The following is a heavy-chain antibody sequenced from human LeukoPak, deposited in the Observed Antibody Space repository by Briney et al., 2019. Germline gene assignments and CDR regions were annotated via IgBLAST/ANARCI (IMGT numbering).Heavy chain of an antibody. V-gene: IGHV3-21*01. D-gene: IGHD3-22*01. J-gene: IGHJ4*02. Sequence: GALRLSCAASGFTFTTYWMSWVRQAPGKGLEWVSSISRSSIYKYYADSLKGRFTISRDNAKNSLYLQMNSLRAEDTAVYYCARANYDSSGYYPLIYYWGQGTLVTVSS. CDR1: GFTFTTYW. CDR2: ISRSSIYK. CDR3: ARANYDSSGYYPLIYY.